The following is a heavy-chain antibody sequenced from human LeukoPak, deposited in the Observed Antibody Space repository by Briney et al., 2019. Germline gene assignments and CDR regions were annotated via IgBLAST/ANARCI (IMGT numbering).Heavy chain of an antibody. CDR1: GFTVTNNY. D-gene: IGHD6-6*01. CDR3: ASDSSSVFDDAFDI. CDR2: IYSGGST. V-gene: IGHV3-53*01. J-gene: IGHJ3*02. Sequence: GGSLRLPCAASGFTVTNNYMSWVRQAPGKGLEWVSVIYSGGSTYYADSVKGRFTISRDNSKNTLYLQINSLRVEDTAVYYCASDSSSVFDDAFDIWGQGTLVTVSS.